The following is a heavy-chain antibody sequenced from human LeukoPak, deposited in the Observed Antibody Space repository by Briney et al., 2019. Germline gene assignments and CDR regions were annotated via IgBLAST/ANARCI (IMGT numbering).Heavy chain of an antibody. CDR3: ARGFIAGDTWFDP. V-gene: IGHV1-2*02. CDR1: GYTFTGYY. D-gene: IGHD7-27*01. J-gene: IGHJ5*02. CDR2: INPNSGGT. Sequence: ASVKVSCKASGYTFTGYYMHWVRQAPGQGLEWMGWINPNSGGTNYAQKFQGRVTMTRDTSISTAYMELSRLRSDDTAVYYCARGFIAGDTWFDPWGQGTVVTVSS.